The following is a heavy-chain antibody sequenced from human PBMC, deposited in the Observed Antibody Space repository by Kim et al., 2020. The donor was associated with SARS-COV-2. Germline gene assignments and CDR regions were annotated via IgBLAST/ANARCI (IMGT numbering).Heavy chain of an antibody. V-gene: IGHV3-33*01. D-gene: IGHD5-12*01. CDR3: ARDLAQGYGMDV. J-gene: IGHJ6*02. Sequence: YYADSVKGRFTISRDNSKNTLYLQMNSLRAEDTAVYYCARDLAQGYGMDVWGQGTTVTVSS.